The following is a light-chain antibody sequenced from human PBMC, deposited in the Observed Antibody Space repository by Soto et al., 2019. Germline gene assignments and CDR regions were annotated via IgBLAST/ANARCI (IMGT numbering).Light chain of an antibody. Sequence: EIVLTQSPATLSLSPGEGATLSCRASQSVGTFLYWYQQKPGQAPRLLIHDASYRATGIPARFSGSGSGTDFTLTIIDLEPEDLAIYYCQQGSNWPPRTFGQGTKVEIK. CDR1: QSVGTF. CDR2: DAS. V-gene: IGKV3-11*01. CDR3: QQGSNWPPRT. J-gene: IGKJ1*01.